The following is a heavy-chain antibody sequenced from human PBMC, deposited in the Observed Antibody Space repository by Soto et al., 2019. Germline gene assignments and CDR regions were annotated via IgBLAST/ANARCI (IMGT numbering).Heavy chain of an antibody. CDR2: IKSKTDGGTT. CDR1: GFPFSNAW. CDR3: TTATLITGTTPI. Sequence: GGSLRLSCAASGFPFSNAWMSWVRPAPGKGLEWVGRIKSKTDGGTTDYAAPVKGRFTISRDDSKNTLYLQMNSLKTEDTAVYYCTTATLITGTTPIWGQGTMVTVSS. V-gene: IGHV3-15*01. J-gene: IGHJ3*02. D-gene: IGHD1-20*01.